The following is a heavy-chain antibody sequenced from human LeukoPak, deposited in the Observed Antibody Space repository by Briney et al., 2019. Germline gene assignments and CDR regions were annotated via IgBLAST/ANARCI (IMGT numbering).Heavy chain of an antibody. J-gene: IGHJ5*01. CDR1: GFTFSTYG. V-gene: IGHV3-30*18. D-gene: IGHD3-3*01. Sequence: TGGSLRLSCTASGFTFSTYGMHWVRQAPGKGLEWVAVISYDGNDKFYRDSVKGRFTISRDNSKNTLYLQMNSLRAEDTAVYYCAKGHSLRSYDWLDCWGQGTLVTVSS. CDR3: AKGHSLRSYDWLDC. CDR2: ISYDGNDK.